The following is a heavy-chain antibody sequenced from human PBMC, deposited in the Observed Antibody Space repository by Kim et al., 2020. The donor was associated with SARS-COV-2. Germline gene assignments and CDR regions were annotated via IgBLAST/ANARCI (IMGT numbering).Heavy chain of an antibody. CDR1: GYTFTSYG. D-gene: IGHD6-6*01. V-gene: IGHV1-18*01. J-gene: IGHJ5*02. CDR3: ARDPSIAARSWFDP. CDR2: ISAYNGNT. Sequence: ASVKVSCKASGYTFTSYGISWVRQAPGQGLEWMGWISAYNGNTNYAQKLQGRVTMTTDTSTSTAYMELRSLRSDDTAVYYCARDPSIAARSWFDPWGQGTLVTVSS.